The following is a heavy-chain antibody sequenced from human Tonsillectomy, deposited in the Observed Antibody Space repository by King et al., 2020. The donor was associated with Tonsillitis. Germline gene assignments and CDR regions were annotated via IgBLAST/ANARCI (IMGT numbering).Heavy chain of an antibody. J-gene: IGHJ6*02. D-gene: IGHD2-2*01. V-gene: IGHV3-30*04. CDR3: AGWVEGYCGSTSCSSGDYYYGMDV. CDR1: GFTFSSYA. Sequence: VQLVESGGGVVQPGRSLRLSCAASGFTFSSYAMHWVRQAPGKGLEWVAVISYDVSNKYYADSVKGRFTISRDNSKNTLYLQMNSLRAEDTAVYYCAGWVEGYCGSTSCSSGDYYYGMDVWGQGTTVTVSS. CDR2: ISYDVSNK.